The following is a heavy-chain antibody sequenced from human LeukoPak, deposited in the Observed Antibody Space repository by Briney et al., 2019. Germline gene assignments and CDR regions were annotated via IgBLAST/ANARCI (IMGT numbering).Heavy chain of an antibody. CDR1: GFTFSSYG. J-gene: IGHJ3*02. Sequence: GRSLRLSCAASGFTFSSYGMHWVRQAPGKGLEWVAVIWYDGSNKYYADSVKGRFTISRDNSKNTLYLQMNSLRAEDTAVYYCARDQGDNWNDDAGAFDIWGQGTMVTVSS. D-gene: IGHD1-1*01. V-gene: IGHV3-33*01. CDR2: IWYDGSNK. CDR3: ARDQGDNWNDDAGAFDI.